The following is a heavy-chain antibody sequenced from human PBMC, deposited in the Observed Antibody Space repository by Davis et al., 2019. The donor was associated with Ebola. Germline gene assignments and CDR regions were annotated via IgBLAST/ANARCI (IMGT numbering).Heavy chain of an antibody. Sequence: AASVKVSCKASGYTFTSYYMHWVRQAPGQGLEWMGIINPSGGSTSYAQKFQGRVTMTRDTSTSTVYMELSSLRSEDTAVYYCAVYSSSSGDFYYYYGMDVWGQGTTVTVSS. V-gene: IGHV1-46*01. J-gene: IGHJ6*02. CDR1: GYTFTSYY. D-gene: IGHD6-6*01. CDR2: INPSGGST. CDR3: AVYSSSSGDFYYYYGMDV.